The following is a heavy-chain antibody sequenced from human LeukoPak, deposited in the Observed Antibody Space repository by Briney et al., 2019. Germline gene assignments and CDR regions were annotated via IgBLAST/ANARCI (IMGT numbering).Heavy chain of an antibody. CDR2: INHSGST. D-gene: IGHD1-14*01. CDR1: GGSFSGYY. V-gene: IGHV4-34*01. CDR3: ARGLRTFDY. Sequence: SETLSLTCAVYGGSFSGYYWSWIRQPPGKGLEWIGEINHSGSTNYNPSLKSRVTISVDRSKNQFSLKLSSVTAADTAVYYCARGLRTFDYWGQGTLVTVSS. J-gene: IGHJ4*02.